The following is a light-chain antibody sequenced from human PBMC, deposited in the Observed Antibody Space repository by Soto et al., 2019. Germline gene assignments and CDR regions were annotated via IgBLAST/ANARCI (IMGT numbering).Light chain of an antibody. V-gene: IGKV3-11*01. CDR3: QQHTNWPPSIT. CDR2: DAS. Sequence: EIVLTQSPATLSLSPGERATFSCRASQSVSSYLAWFQQKPGQAPRLLIYDASHRATGIAARFRGSGSGTDFTLTISSLEPEDFAVYYCQQHTNWPPSITFGQGTRLEIK. CDR1: QSVSSY. J-gene: IGKJ5*01.